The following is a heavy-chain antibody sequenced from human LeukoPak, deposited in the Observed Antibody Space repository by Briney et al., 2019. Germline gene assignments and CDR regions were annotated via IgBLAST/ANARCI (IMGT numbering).Heavy chain of an antibody. D-gene: IGHD3-3*01. CDR2: ITNSGST. CDR3: ARRFLGVEFDY. Sequence: PSGTLSLTCTVSGASITSYYWGWIRQPPVKGLEWIGSITNSGSTNYNPSLKSRVTISLDTSKNQFSLKLSSVTAADTAVYYCARRFLGVEFDYWGQGTLVTVSS. CDR1: GASITSYY. J-gene: IGHJ4*02. V-gene: IGHV4-59*01.